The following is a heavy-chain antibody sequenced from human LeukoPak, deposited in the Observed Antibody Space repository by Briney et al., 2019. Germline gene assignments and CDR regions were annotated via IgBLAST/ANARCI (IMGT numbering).Heavy chain of an antibody. V-gene: IGHV4-39*01. CDR2: IYYSGST. D-gene: IGHD5-12*01. J-gene: IGHJ4*02. Sequence: SETLSLTCTVSGGSISSSSYYWGWIRQPPGKGLEWIGSIYYSGSTYYNPSLKSRVTISVDTSKNQFSLKLSSVTAADTAVYYCASTATRKITPHYWGQGTLVTVSS. CDR1: GGSISSSSYY. CDR3: ASTATRKITPHY.